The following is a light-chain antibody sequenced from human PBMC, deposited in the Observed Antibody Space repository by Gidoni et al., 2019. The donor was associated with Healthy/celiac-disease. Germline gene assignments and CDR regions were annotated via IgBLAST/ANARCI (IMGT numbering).Light chain of an antibody. CDR1: QSVSSN. CDR2: GAS. V-gene: IGKV3-15*01. Sequence: EIVMTQSQATLSVSPGERATLSCRASQSVSSNLAWYQQKPGQAPRLLIYGASTRATGIPARFSGSWSGTEFTLTISSLQSEDFAVYYCQQYNTWPPLTFGGXTKVEIK. J-gene: IGKJ4*01. CDR3: QQYNTWPPLT.